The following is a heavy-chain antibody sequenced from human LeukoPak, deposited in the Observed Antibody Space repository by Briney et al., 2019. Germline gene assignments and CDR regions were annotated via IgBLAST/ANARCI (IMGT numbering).Heavy chain of an antibody. CDR1: GFTFSSYA. Sequence: PGGSLRLSCAASGFTFSSYAMNWVRQALGKGLEWVSCISSGSEYRFYADSVKGRFTISRDNAKNSLYLQMNSLRAEDTAVYYCARARAETYYYGMDVWGQGTTVTVSS. CDR2: ISSGSEYR. J-gene: IGHJ6*02. CDR3: ARARAETYYYGMDV. V-gene: IGHV3-21*01.